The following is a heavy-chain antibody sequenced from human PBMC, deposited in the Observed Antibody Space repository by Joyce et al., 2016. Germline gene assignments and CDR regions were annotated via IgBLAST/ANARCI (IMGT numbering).Heavy chain of an antibody. CDR1: GFVFSTYW. CDR3: ARDGWASGWKY. D-gene: IGHD6-19*01. Sequence: EVQLVESGGGLVQPGGSLRFSCAGSGFVFSTYWLHWVRQAPGKGRVWYGRNRADGNTSKYADSVGGRFTIARDNAKDALYLQVNSLRADDTAVYFGARDGWASGWKYWGKGTPVTVSS. V-gene: IGHV3-74*03. J-gene: IGHJ4*02. CDR2: NRADGNTS.